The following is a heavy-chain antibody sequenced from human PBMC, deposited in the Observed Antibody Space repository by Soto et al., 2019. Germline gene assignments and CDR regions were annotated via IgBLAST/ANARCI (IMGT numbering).Heavy chain of an antibody. Sequence: PGGSLRLSCAASGFTFSSFGMHWVRQAPGKGLEWMSVISYEGGSTRYAASVQGRFTISRDNSKKILYLQMNSLRRDDTAVYYCARTAYYYDSSGYYFDCWGQGTLVTVSS. CDR1: GFTFSSFG. V-gene: IGHV3-30*03. J-gene: IGHJ4*02. CDR3: ARTAYYYDSSGYYFDC. CDR2: ISYEGGST. D-gene: IGHD3-22*01.